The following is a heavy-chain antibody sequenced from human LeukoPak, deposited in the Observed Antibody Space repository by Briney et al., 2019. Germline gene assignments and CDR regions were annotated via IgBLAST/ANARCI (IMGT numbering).Heavy chain of an antibody. CDR2: IIPIFGTA. Sequence: SVKVSCKASGYTFTSYGISWVRQAPGQGLEWMGGIIPIFGTANYAQKFQGRVTITADESTSTAYMELSSLRSEDTAVYYCARSRGDGDYVGDYWGQETLVTVSS. D-gene: IGHD4-17*01. CDR1: GYTFTSYG. J-gene: IGHJ4*02. V-gene: IGHV1-69*13. CDR3: ARSRGDGDYVGDY.